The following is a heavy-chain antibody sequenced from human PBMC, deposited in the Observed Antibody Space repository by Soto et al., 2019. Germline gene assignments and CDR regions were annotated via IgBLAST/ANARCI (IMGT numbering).Heavy chain of an antibody. J-gene: IGHJ4*02. CDR1: GFTFSSYA. CDR2: INNNGGTT. D-gene: IGHD6-13*01. CDR3: ATTIAAAGGYYFDY. Sequence: GGSLRLSCAASGFTFSSYAMHWVRQAPGKGLEYVSTINNNGGTTYYANSVKGRFTLSRDNSKNTLYLQMGSLRAEDMAVYYCATTIAAAGGYYFDYWGQGTLVTVSS. V-gene: IGHV3-64*01.